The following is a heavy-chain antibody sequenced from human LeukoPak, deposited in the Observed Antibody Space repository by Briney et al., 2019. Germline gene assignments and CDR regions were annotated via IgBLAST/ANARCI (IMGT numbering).Heavy chain of an antibody. Sequence: SETLSLTCTVSGGSISSYYWSWIRQPPGKGLEWIGYIYYSGSANYNPSLKSRVTISVDTSKNQFSLKLSSETAADTAVYYCARRGIQLWLGAFDIWGQGTMVTVS. V-gene: IGHV4-59*08. CDR1: GGSISSYY. D-gene: IGHD5-18*01. CDR3: ARRGIQLWLGAFDI. CDR2: IYYSGSA. J-gene: IGHJ3*02.